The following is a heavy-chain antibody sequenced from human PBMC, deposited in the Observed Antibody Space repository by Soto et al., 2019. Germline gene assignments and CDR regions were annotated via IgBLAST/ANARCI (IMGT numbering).Heavy chain of an antibody. CDR3: ARVVEQQLERWFDP. V-gene: IGHV4-59*01. D-gene: IGHD6-13*01. Sequence: PSETLSLTCTFSGGSISSYYWSWIRQPPGKGLEWIGYIYYSGSTSYHPSLKSRVTISVDTSKNQFSLKLNSVTAADTAVYYCARVVEQQLERWFDPWGQRTLVTVSS. CDR1: GGSISSYY. CDR2: IYYSGST. J-gene: IGHJ5*02.